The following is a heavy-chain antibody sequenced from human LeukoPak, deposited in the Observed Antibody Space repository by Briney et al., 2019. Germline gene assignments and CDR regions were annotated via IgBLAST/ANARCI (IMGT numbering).Heavy chain of an antibody. Sequence: ASVKVSCKASGYTFTSYGISWVRQAPGQGLEWMGWISAYNGNTNYAQKLQGRVTMTTDTSTSTAYMELRSLRSDDTAVYYCARAKGYYYDSSGYSNWGQGTLVTVSS. V-gene: IGHV1-18*01. CDR2: ISAYNGNT. J-gene: IGHJ4*02. CDR3: ARAKGYYYDSSGYSN. D-gene: IGHD3-22*01. CDR1: GYTFTSYG.